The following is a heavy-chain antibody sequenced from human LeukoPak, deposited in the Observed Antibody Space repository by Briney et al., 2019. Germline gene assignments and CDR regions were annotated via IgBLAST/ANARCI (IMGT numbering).Heavy chain of an antibody. J-gene: IGHJ4*02. D-gene: IGHD6-13*01. CDR3: ARVFGGSSSWYD. Sequence: ASVKVSCKASGYTFTSYDINWVRQDTGQGLEWMGWMNPNSGNTGYAQKFQGRVTMTRNTSISTAYMELSSLRSEDTAVYYCARVFGGSSSWYDWGQGTLVTVSS. CDR2: MNPNSGNT. V-gene: IGHV1-8*01. CDR1: GYTFTSYD.